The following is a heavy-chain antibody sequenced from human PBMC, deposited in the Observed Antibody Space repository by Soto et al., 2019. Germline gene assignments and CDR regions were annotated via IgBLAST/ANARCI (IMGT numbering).Heavy chain of an antibody. CDR3: AAGVTTFDY. CDR2: LDYEEGER. CDR1: GNSLTGLP. J-gene: IGHJ4*02. D-gene: IGHD4-17*01. Sequence: ASVKVSCKVSGNSLTGLPMHWVRQAPGKGLEWMGSLDYEEGERIFAQRFQGRVTMTEDTSTDTAYMELSSLKSEDTAIYYRAAGVTTFDYWGQGTLVTVYS. V-gene: IGHV1-24*01.